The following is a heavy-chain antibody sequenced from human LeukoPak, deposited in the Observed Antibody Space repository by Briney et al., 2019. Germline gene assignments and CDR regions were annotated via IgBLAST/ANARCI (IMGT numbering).Heavy chain of an antibody. J-gene: IGHJ4*02. Sequence: GGSLRLSCAASGFTFSSYSMTWVRQAPGKGLEWVANIKEDGSAKFYADSVKGRSTISRDNAKKSLYLQMDSLRVEDTALYYCATTDNAIAGPYWGQGSLVTVSS. V-gene: IGHV3-7*01. CDR1: GFTFSSYS. CDR2: IKEDGSAK. CDR3: ATTDNAIAGPY. D-gene: IGHD2-15*01.